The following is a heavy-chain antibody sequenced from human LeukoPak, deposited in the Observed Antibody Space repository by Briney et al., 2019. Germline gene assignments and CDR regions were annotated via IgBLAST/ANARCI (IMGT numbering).Heavy chain of an antibody. J-gene: IGHJ4*02. CDR2: IYYSGST. D-gene: IGHD3-3*01. CDR3: ARAGGFFSPFGY. CDR1: GGSISSGGYY. Sequence: SQTLSLTCTVSGGSISSGGYYWNWIRQHPGTGLEWIGYIYYSGSTYYNPSLKSRVTISVDTSKNQFSLKLSSVTAADTAVYYCARAGGFFSPFGYWGQGTLVTVSS. V-gene: IGHV4-31*03.